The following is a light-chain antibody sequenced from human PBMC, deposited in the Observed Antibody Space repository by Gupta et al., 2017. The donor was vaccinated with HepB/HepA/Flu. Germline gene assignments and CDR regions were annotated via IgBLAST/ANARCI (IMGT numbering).Light chain of an antibody. V-gene: IGKV3-15*01. CDR1: QSVSSN. Sequence: EIAMTQSPSTLPVAPGERATLTCMASQSVSSNLAWYQQKPGQAPRLLIYGASTRATGIPARFSGSGSGTDFTLTISGLQSEDFAVYYCQQYNNWPPCSFGQGTKLEIK. J-gene: IGKJ2*04. CDR3: QQYNNWPPCS. CDR2: GAS.